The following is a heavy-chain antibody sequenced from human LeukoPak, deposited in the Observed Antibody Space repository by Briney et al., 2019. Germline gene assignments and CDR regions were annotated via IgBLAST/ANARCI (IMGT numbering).Heavy chain of an antibody. CDR3: AREGYDFWSGALVY. J-gene: IGHJ4*02. D-gene: IGHD3-3*01. V-gene: IGHV4-61*02. CDR1: GGSISSGSYY. CDR2: IYTSGST. Sequence: SETLSLTCTVSGGSISSGSYYWSRIRQPAGKGLEWIGRIYTSGSTNYNPSLKSLVTIYVDTSKNQFSLKLSSVTAADTAVYYCAREGYDFWSGALVYWGQGTLSPSPQ.